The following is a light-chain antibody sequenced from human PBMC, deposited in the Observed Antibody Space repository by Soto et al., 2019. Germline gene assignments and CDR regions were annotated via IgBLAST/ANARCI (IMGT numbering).Light chain of an antibody. CDR3: AAWDDSLNGRV. CDR1: NSNIGSNT. V-gene: IGLV1-44*01. Sequence: QSVLTQPPSASRTPGQRVTISCSGSNSNIGSNTVNWYQQLPGTAPKLLIYYDNLRPSGVPDRISGSKSGTSASLAISGLQSDDEADYYCAAWDDSLNGRVFGTGTKVTVL. J-gene: IGLJ1*01. CDR2: YDN.